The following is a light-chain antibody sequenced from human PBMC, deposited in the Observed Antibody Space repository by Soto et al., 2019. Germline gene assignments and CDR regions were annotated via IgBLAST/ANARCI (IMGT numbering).Light chain of an antibody. CDR1: QSVSSS. J-gene: IGKJ2*01. CDR2: DAS. CDR3: QQYNKWPPVYT. V-gene: IGKV3D-15*01. Sequence: EIMMTQSPDILSVSPGERATLSCRASQSVSSSLAWYQQKPGQAPRLLIYDASTRATGIPARFSGSGSGTEFTLTISSLQSEDFALYYCQQYNKWPPVYTFGQGTKLEIK.